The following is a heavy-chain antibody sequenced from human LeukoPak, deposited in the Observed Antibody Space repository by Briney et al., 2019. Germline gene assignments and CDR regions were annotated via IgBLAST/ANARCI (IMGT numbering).Heavy chain of an antibody. CDR2: INPNSGGT. D-gene: IGHD5-24*01. J-gene: IGHJ4*02. CDR1: GYTFTGYY. V-gene: IGHV1-2*02. CDR3: ARVGDGYNYSDY. Sequence: APVKVSCKASGYTFTGYYMHWVRQAPGQGLEWMGWINPNSGGTNYAQKFQGRVTMTRDTSISTAYMELSRLRSDDTAVYYCARVGDGYNYSDYWGQGTLVTVSS.